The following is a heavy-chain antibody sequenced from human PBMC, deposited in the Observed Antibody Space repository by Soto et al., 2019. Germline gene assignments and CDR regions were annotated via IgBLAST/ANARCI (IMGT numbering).Heavy chain of an antibody. V-gene: IGHV1-46*01. Sequence: ASVKVSCKASGYTFTSYYMPWVRQAPGQGLEWMGIINPSGGSTSYAQKFQGRVTMTRDTSTSTVYMELSSPRSEDTAVYYCARLFRGLYMDVWGQGTTVTVSS. CDR1: GYTFTSYY. CDR2: INPSGGST. CDR3: ARLFRGLYMDV. J-gene: IGHJ6*02. D-gene: IGHD3-10*01.